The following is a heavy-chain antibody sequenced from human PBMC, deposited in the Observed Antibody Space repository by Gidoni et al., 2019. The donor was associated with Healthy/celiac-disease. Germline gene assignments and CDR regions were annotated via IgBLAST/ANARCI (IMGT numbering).Heavy chain of an antibody. J-gene: IGHJ6*02. D-gene: IGHD2-2*01. V-gene: IGHV3-11*01. CDR3: ARDLGYCSSTSCYDYYYYGMDV. CDR1: GFTFSDYY. Sequence: QVQLVESGGGLVKPGGSLRLSCAASGFTFSDYYMSWIRQAPGKGLEWVSYISSSGSTIYYADSVKGRFTISRDNAKNSLYLQMNSLRAEDTAVYYCARDLGYCSSTSCYDYYYYGMDVWGQGTTVTVSS. CDR2: ISSSGSTI.